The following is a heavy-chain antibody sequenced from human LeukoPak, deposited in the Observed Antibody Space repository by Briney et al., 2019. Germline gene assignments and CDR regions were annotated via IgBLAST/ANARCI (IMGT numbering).Heavy chain of an antibody. CDR3: AKDPSSGFADGDAFDI. V-gene: IGHV3-23*01. J-gene: IGHJ3*02. CDR1: GFSFSYYA. Sequence: GGSLRLSCAASGFSFSYYAMSWVRQAPGKGLEWGSGISSGGGTTYYVDSVKGRFTISRDNGKATAYLQMNSLRAEDTAVYFCAKDPSSGFADGDAFDIWGQGTRVTVSS. D-gene: IGHD3-10*01. CDR2: ISSGGGTT.